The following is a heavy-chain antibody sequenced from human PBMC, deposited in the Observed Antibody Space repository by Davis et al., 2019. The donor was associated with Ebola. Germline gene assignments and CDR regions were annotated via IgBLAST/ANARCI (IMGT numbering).Heavy chain of an antibody. CDR1: GGSISSYY. D-gene: IGHD3-3*01. CDR3: ARKYYDFWSAPSFP. V-gene: IGHV4-59*08. Sequence: SETLSLTCTVSGGSISSYYWSWIRQPPGKGLEWIGYIYYSGSTNYNPSLKSRVTISVDTSKNQFSLKLSSVTVADTAVYYCARKYYDFWSAPSFPWGQGTLVTVSS. J-gene: IGHJ5*02. CDR2: IYYSGST.